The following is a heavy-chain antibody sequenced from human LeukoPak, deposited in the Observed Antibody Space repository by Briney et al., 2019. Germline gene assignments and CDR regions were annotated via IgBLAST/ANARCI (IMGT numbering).Heavy chain of an antibody. CDR3: ARAETGYSIDY. V-gene: IGHV3-30-3*01. Sequence: GGSLRLSCAAPGFTFSSYAMHWVRQAPGKGLEWVAVISYDGSNKYYADSVKGRFTISRDNSKNTLYLQMNSLRAEDTAVYYCARAETGYSIDYWGQGTLVTVSS. D-gene: IGHD5-18*01. CDR2: ISYDGSNK. CDR1: GFTFSSYA. J-gene: IGHJ4*02.